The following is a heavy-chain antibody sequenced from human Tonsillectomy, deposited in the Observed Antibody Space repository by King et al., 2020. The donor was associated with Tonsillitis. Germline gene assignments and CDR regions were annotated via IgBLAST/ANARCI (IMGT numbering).Heavy chain of an antibody. V-gene: IGHV1-46*01. D-gene: IGHD1-26*01. CDR2: INPSGGST. Sequence: HVQLVESGAEVKKPGASVKVSCKASGYTFTSYYMHWVRQAPGQGLEWMGIINPSGGSTSYAQKFQGRVTMTRDTSTSTVYMELSSLRSEDTAVYYCARDFAGSGSYSPLDSWGQGTLVTVSS. CDR1: GYTFTSYY. J-gene: IGHJ4*02. CDR3: ARDFAGSGSYSPLDS.